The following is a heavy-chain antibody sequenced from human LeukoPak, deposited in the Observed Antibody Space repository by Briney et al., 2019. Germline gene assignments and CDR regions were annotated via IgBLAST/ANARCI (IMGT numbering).Heavy chain of an antibody. CDR3: AKDRPYISSWYGCSTP. CDR2: ISGTSSTI. V-gene: IGHV3-11*04. CDR1: GFIFSDYY. D-gene: IGHD6-13*01. J-gene: IGHJ5*02. Sequence: GGSLRLSCAASGFIFSDYYMSWIRQTPGKGLEWVSYISGTSSTIYYADSVKGRFTISRDNGKNSLFLQMNGLGAEDTAVYYCAKDRPYISSWYGCSTPWGQGTLVTVSS.